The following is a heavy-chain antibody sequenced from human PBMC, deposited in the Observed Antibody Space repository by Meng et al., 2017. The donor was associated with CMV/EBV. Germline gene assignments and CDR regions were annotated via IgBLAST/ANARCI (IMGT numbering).Heavy chain of an antibody. Sequence: STFTSYDINWVRQATGQGLEWMGWMNPNSGTTGYAQKFQGRVTMTRNTSISTAYMELSSLRSEDTAVYYCARGESSSGWYGTNFDYWGQGTLVTVSS. D-gene: IGHD6-19*01. CDR2: MNPNSGTT. CDR1: STFTSYD. V-gene: IGHV1-8*01. J-gene: IGHJ4*02. CDR3: ARGESSSGWYGTNFDY.